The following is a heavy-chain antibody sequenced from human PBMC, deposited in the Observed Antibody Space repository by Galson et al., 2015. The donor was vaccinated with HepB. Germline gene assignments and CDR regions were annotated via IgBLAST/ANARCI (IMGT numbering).Heavy chain of an antibody. CDR1: GFTFSSYA. CDR3: ARGIGQKWFGALGPFDY. D-gene: IGHD3-10*01. J-gene: IGHJ4*02. CDR2: ISYDGSNK. V-gene: IGHV3-30*04. Sequence: SLRLSCAASGFTFSSYAMHWVRQAPGKGLEWVAVISYDGSNKYYADSVKGRFTISRDNSKNTLYLQMNSLRAEDTAVYYCARGIGQKWFGALGPFDYWGQGTLVTVSS.